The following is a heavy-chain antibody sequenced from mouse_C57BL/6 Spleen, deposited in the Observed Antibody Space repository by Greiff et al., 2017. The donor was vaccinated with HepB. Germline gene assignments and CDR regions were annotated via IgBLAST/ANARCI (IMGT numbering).Heavy chain of an antibody. CDR3: AREITTVVEGYFDV. Sequence: DVQLQESGPGLVKPSQSLSLTCSVTGYSITSGYYWNWIRQFPGNKLEWMGYISYDGSNNYNPSLKNRISITRDTSKNQFFLKLNSVTTEDTATYYCAREITTVVEGYFDVWGTWTTVTVSS. V-gene: IGHV3-6*01. J-gene: IGHJ1*03. CDR1: GYSITSGYY. D-gene: IGHD1-1*01. CDR2: ISYDGSN.